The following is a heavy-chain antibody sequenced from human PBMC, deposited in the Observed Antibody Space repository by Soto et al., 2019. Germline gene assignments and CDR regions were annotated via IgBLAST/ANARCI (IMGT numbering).Heavy chain of an antibody. V-gene: IGHV1-69*01. CDR2: TIPALGKT. CDR3: ARGPFRPSAMDV. D-gene: IGHD3-10*01. CDR1: RDNLKNNV. J-gene: IGHJ6*02. Sequence: SVDVSCKACRDNLKNNVFRWVRQAPGQGLEWMVGTIPALGKTHYIEKFQGRVTITVDDATRTVYMEVRDLTSEDTAIYYCARGPFRPSAMDVWGQGNTVTVSS.